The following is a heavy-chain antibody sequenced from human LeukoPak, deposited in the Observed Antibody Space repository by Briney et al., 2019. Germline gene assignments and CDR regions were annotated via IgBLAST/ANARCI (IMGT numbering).Heavy chain of an antibody. Sequence: ASVKVSCKASGYTFTGYYLHWVRQAPGRGLEWLGRINPNTGGTDDAQKFQGRVTMTRDTSINTAYMELSRLRPDDTAVYYCARDRSGYSYGEPLDHWGQGTLVIVSS. J-gene: IGHJ4*02. CDR1: GYTFTGYY. CDR3: ARDRSGYSYGEPLDH. D-gene: IGHD5-18*01. CDR2: INPNTGGT. V-gene: IGHV1-2*06.